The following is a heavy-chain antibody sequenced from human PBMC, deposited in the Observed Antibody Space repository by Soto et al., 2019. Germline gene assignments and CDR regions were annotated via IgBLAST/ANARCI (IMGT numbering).Heavy chain of an antibody. D-gene: IGHD3-16*02. CDR1: GYTFVDYG. CDR3: KREVELQRVIANGY. V-gene: IGHV1-18*01. Sequence: QVQLVQSGAEVKKPGASVKVSCKASGYTFVDYGITWVRQAPGQGLAWMGWMSAYYGSTDYSQKFKGRLTLTRDTYTGTAYMDLRRLRPADTAVSYCKREVELQRVIANGYWGQGTLVSVSS. CDR2: MSAYYGST. J-gene: IGHJ4*02.